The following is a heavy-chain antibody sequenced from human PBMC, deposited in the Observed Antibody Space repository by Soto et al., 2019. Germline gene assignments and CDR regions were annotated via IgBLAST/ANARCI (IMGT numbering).Heavy chain of an antibody. CDR1: GDSIRGYY. J-gene: IGHJ4*02. D-gene: IGHD1-26*01. Sequence: SETLSLTCTLSGDSIRGYYWSWIRQPPGKRLEWIGYIYNSGTTNYNPSLKNRVTISADTSKNQISLKLRSVTAVDTALYYCARDLGVGASPYWGQGTPVTVSS. CDR2: IYNSGTT. V-gene: IGHV4-59*13. CDR3: ARDLGVGASPY.